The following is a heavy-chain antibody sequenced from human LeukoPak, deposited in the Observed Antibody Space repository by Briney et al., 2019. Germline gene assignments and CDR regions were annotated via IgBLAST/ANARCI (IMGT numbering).Heavy chain of an antibody. Sequence: TGGSLRLSCAAFGFIVSENYMSWVRQAPGKGLEWVSTVYSGGLTFYADPVKGRFTISRDNSKNTLYLQMSSLRAEDTAVYYCAKRRQSGSYLRGVSGKRKYYFDYWGQGTLVTVSS. D-gene: IGHD1-26*01. CDR2: VYSGGLT. CDR3: AKRRQSGSYLRGVSGKRKYYFDY. J-gene: IGHJ4*02. V-gene: IGHV3-66*04. CDR1: GFIVSENY.